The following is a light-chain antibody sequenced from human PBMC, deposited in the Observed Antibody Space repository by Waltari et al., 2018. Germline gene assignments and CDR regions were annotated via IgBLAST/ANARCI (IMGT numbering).Light chain of an antibody. CDR2: GAS. V-gene: IGKV3-15*01. J-gene: IGKJ1*01. Sequence: ETVMTQSPATLSVSPGERATLSCRASQSVSSNLAWYQQKPCQAPWLLIYGASTRATGIPARFSGSGSGTEFTLTISSLQSEDFAVYYCQQYNNWPPGTFGQGTKVEIK. CDR3: QQYNNWPPGT. CDR1: QSVSSN.